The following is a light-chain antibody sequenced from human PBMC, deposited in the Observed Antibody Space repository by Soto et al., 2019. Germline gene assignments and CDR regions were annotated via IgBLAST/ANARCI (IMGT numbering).Light chain of an antibody. J-gene: IGLJ2*01. Sequence: QSVLTQPPSASGTPGQRVIVSCSGTYSDIGINDVHWYRQLSGSAPEILIYDTTERATGVPDRFSVSKSGTSASLAISGLQAEDEADYHCAAWDDSLNGPIFGGGTKVTVL. V-gene: IGLV1-44*01. CDR2: DTT. CDR3: AAWDDSLNGPI. CDR1: YSDIGIND.